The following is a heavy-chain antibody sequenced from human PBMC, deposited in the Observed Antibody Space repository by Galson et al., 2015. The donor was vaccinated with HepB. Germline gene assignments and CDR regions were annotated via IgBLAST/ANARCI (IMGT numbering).Heavy chain of an antibody. CDR2: INSDGSST. Sequence: SLRLSCAASGFTFSSYWMHWVRHAPGKGLVWVSRINSDGSSTSYADSVKGRFTISRDNAKNTLYLQMNSLRAEDTAVYYCARVEGGSGWEFYYFDYWGQGTLVTVSS. J-gene: IGHJ4*02. V-gene: IGHV3-74*01. D-gene: IGHD6-19*01. CDR1: GFTFSSYW. CDR3: ARVEGGSGWEFYYFDY.